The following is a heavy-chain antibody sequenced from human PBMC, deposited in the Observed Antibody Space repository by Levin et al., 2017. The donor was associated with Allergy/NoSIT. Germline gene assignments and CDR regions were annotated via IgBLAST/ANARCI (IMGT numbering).Heavy chain of an antibody. CDR2: ISSSSSYI. J-gene: IGHJ4*02. CDR3: ARVDGSSGWYEDY. D-gene: IGHD6-19*01. Sequence: PGESLKISCAASGFTFSSYSMNWVRQAPGKGLEWVSSISSSSSYIYYADSVKGRFTISRDNAKNSLYLQMNSLRAEDTAVYYCARVDGSSGWYEDYWGQGTLVTVSS. V-gene: IGHV3-21*01. CDR1: GFTFSSYS.